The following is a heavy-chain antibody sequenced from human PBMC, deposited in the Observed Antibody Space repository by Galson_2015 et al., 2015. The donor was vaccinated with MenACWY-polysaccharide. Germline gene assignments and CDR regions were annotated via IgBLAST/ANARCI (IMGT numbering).Heavy chain of an antibody. CDR3: ARIIARKYTFADS. J-gene: IGHJ4*02. D-gene: IGHD2-21*01. Sequence: CKASGYKFTSYDINWVRQATGQGLEWMGWTNPNSGNTGYAQKFQGRVTMTSNSAMTTAYMELSSLRSEDTAVYYCARIIARKYTFADSWGQGTLVTVSS. CDR1: GYKFTSYD. V-gene: IGHV1-8*01. CDR2: TNPNSGNT.